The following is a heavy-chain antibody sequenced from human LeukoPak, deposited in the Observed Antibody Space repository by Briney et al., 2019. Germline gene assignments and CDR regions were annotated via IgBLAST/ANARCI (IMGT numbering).Heavy chain of an antibody. J-gene: IGHJ4*02. CDR2: IIPILGIA. CDR3: ATQQEMATLNFDY. D-gene: IGHD5-24*01. Sequence: SVKVSCKASGGTFSSYAISWVRQAPGQGLEWMGRIIPILGIANYAQKFQGRVTITADRSTSTAYMELSSLRSEDTAVYYCATQQEMATLNFDYWGQGTLVTVSS. CDR1: GGTFSSYA. V-gene: IGHV1-69*04.